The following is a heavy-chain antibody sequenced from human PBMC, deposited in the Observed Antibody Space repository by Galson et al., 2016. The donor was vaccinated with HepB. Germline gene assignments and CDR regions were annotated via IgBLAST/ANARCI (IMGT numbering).Heavy chain of an antibody. V-gene: IGHV4-59*01. D-gene: IGHD5-18*01. Sequence: SETLSLTCNISDGSMSGYYWSWIRQPPGKGPEWIAYIFYSGTTKYNPSLRSRVIISIDTSENQFSLKLTSVTAADTAVYYCASGLERYSYGLPPTYYFAYWGQGTLATVSS. CDR2: IFYSGTT. J-gene: IGHJ4*02. CDR3: ASGLERYSYGLPPTYYFAY. CDR1: DGSMSGYY.